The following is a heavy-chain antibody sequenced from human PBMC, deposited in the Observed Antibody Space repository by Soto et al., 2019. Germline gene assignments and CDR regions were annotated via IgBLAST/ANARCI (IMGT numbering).Heavy chain of an antibody. CDR1: GFTFSSYA. V-gene: IGHV3-64D*08. D-gene: IGHD3-9*01. CDR3: VKDSINDILTGCCMDV. CDR2: ISSNGGST. Sequence: GGSLRLSCSASGFTFSSYAMHWVRQAPGKGLEYVSAISSNGGSTYYADSVKGRFTISRDNSKNTLYLQMSSLRAEDTAVYYCVKDSINDILTGCCMDVWGQGTTVTVSS. J-gene: IGHJ6*02.